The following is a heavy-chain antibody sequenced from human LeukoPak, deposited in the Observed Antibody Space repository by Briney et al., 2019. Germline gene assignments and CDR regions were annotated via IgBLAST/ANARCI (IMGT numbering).Heavy chain of an antibody. CDR1: GGSISSYY. Sequence: SETLSLTCTVSGGSISSYYWSWIRQPPGKGLEWIGYIYYSGSTNYNPSLKSRVTISVDTSKNQFSLKLSSVTAADTAVYYCARFRYSSSCLDYWGQGTLVTVSS. CDR3: ARFRYSSSCLDY. CDR2: IYYSGST. J-gene: IGHJ4*02. V-gene: IGHV4-59*01. D-gene: IGHD6-13*01.